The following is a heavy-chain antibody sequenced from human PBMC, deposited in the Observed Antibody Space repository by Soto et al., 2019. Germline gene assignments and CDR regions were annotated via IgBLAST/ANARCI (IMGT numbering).Heavy chain of an antibody. CDR1: GGSISSGDYY. D-gene: IGHD3-3*01. CDR2: IYYSGST. CDR3: ARVNDFWSGYYETLGFDY. Sequence: TLSLTCTVSGGSISSGDYYWSWIRQPPGKGLEWIGYIYYSGSTYYNPSLKSRVTISVDTSKNQFSLKLSSVTAADTAVYYCARVNDFWSGYYETLGFDYWGQGTLVTVSS. V-gene: IGHV4-30-4*01. J-gene: IGHJ4*02.